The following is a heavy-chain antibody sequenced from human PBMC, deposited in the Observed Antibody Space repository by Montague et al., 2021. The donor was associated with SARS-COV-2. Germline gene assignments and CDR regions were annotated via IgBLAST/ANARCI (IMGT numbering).Heavy chain of an antibody. Sequence: SETLSLTCTVSGGSISSHFWSWIRQPPGKGLEWIAYINYVGGSNYNPSLKSRVNVSVETSKNQFSLKLTSLIAADTAVYYCARATSVRGAVSWFDPWGRGILVSVSS. D-gene: IGHD3-10*02. CDR3: ARATSVRGAVSWFDP. J-gene: IGHJ5*02. V-gene: IGHV4-59*11. CDR2: INYVGGS. CDR1: GGSISSHF.